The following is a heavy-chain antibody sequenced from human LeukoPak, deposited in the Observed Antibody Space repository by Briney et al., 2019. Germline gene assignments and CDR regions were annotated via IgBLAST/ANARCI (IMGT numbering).Heavy chain of an antibody. CDR3: ARDTSSSGYSDY. Sequence: TGRSLRLSCAASGFTFSSYAMHWVRQAPGKGLEWVAVISYDGSNKHYADSVKGRFTISRDNSKNTLYLQMNSLRAEDTAVYYCARDTSSSGYSDYWGQGTLVTVSS. CDR2: ISYDGSNK. V-gene: IGHV3-30-3*01. D-gene: IGHD3-22*01. CDR1: GFTFSSYA. J-gene: IGHJ4*02.